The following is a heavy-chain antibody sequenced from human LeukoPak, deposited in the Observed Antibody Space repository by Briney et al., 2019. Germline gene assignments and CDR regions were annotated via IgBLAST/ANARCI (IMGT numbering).Heavy chain of an antibody. D-gene: IGHD6-13*01. J-gene: IGHJ4*02. CDR1: GFTFTTYW. V-gene: IGHV3-7*03. CDR3: ARDSGGRVYNY. Sequence: PGGSLRLSCAASGFTFTTYWMTWVRQAPGKGLEWVANIKQDGSETYYVDSVKGRFTISRDNAKNSPYLQMNSLRAEDTAVYYCARDSGGRVYNYWGQGTLVTVSS. CDR2: IKQDGSET.